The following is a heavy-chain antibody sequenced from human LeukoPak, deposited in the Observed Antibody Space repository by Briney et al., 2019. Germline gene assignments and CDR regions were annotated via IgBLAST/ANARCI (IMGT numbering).Heavy chain of an antibody. D-gene: IGHD5-24*01. V-gene: IGHV3-53*01. CDR1: GFTVSSNY. Sequence: GGSLRLSCAASGFTVSSNYMYWVRQAPGKGLEWVSSIYIGGSTYYADSVKGRFTISRDNSKNMVSLQMNSLRAGDTAMYYCARGGRNGYNYFDYWGQGTLVTVSS. CDR3: ARGGRNGYNYFDY. CDR2: IYIGGST. J-gene: IGHJ4*02.